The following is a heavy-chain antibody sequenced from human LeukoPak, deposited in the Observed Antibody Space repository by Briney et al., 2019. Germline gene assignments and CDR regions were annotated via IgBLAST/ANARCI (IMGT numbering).Heavy chain of an antibody. CDR3: ARGNILTAYYNDY. V-gene: IGHV1-46*01. CDR1: GYTFTNYY. CDR2: INPSGGST. D-gene: IGHD3-9*01. J-gene: IGHJ4*02. Sequence: ASVKVSCKASGYTFTNYYMHWVRQAPGQGLEWMGVINPSGGSTDFPQEFQGRVTLTRDKSTSTVYMELSGLRSEDTAVYYCARGNILTAYYNDYWGQGTLVTVSS.